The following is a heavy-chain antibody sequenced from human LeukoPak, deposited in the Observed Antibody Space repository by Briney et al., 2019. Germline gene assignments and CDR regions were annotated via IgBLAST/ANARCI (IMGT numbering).Heavy chain of an antibody. CDR1: KFTFSSYG. Sequence: GGSLRLSCAASKFTFSSYGMNWVRQAPGKGLEWVSYISSSGSTIYYADSVKGRFTISRDNTKRSLYLQMDSLRAEDTAVYYCARESYYDFWSGSDRGAFDYWGQGTLVTVSS. J-gene: IGHJ4*02. CDR2: ISSSGSTI. V-gene: IGHV3-48*01. CDR3: ARESYYDFWSGSDRGAFDY. D-gene: IGHD3-3*01.